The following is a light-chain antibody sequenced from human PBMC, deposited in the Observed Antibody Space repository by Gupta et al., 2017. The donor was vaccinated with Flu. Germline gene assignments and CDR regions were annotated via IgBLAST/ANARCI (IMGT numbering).Light chain of an antibody. V-gene: IGLV1-44*01. CDR3: ATWDDSVNGRV. J-gene: IGLJ3*02. CDR1: SSNIGSNT. Sequence: QSVLTQPPSASASPGQRVTMSCSGSSSNIGSNTVAWYQQLPGTAPKLLIYRDNQRPSGVPDRFSGSKSGTSASLAISGLQSEDEADYYCATWDDSVNGRVFGGGTRLTV. CDR2: RDN.